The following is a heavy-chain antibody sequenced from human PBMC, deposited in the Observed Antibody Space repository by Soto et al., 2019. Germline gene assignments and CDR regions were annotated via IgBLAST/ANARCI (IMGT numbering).Heavy chain of an antibody. CDR2: TVPIYRTA. Sequence: ASVKVSCKASGGTFSSYRINWVRQAPGQGLEWVGGTVPIYRTADYAQKFQGRVTITADESARTSYMELRSLKSQDTAVYYCVRDSGAKLSSSWGQGTLVTVSS. CDR3: VRDSGAKLSSS. V-gene: IGHV1-69*13. J-gene: IGHJ4*02. D-gene: IGHD6-13*01. CDR1: GGTFSSYR.